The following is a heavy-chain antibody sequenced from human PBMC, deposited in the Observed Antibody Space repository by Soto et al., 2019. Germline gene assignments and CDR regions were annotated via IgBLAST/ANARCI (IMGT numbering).Heavy chain of an antibody. J-gene: IGHJ4*02. CDR2: INPNSGGT. V-gene: IGHV1-2*04. CDR3: ARDPGYGSGSYYDY. D-gene: IGHD3-10*01. Sequence: QVQLVQSGAEVKKPGASVKVSCKASGYTFTGYYMHWVRQAPGQGLEWMGWINPNSGGTNYAQKFQGWVTMTRDTSISSAYMELSRLRSDDTAVYYCARDPGYGSGSYYDYWGQGTLVTVSS. CDR1: GYTFTGYY.